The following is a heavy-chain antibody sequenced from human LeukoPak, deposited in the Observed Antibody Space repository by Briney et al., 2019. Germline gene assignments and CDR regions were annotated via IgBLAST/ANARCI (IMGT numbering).Heavy chain of an antibody. CDR3: AKGVVTVVDIAYFDS. CDR1: GFSFRSYG. Sequence: GGSLRLSCAVSGFSFRSYGMHWIRQAPGKGLEWLAMISYDGGEEHYLDSVKGRFTISRDNLKNTLHLQLNSLRPDDSAIYYCAKGVVTVVDIAYFDSWGQGAPVTVSS. CDR2: ISYDGGEE. J-gene: IGHJ4*02. V-gene: IGHV3-30*18. D-gene: IGHD2-21*02.